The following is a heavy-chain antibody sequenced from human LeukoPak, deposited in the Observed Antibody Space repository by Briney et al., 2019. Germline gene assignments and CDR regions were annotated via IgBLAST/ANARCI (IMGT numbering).Heavy chain of an antibody. Sequence: GGSLRLSCAASGFIFSNYWMGWARQAPGKRPEWVANMNKDGSEKYYADSVKGRLTISRDNARNSVYLQMNSLRVEDTAVYHCARDPVEWEQLLDYWGQGTLVTVSS. D-gene: IGHD1-26*01. CDR1: GFIFSNYW. CDR3: ARDPVEWEQLLDY. CDR2: MNKDGSEK. V-gene: IGHV3-7*01. J-gene: IGHJ4*02.